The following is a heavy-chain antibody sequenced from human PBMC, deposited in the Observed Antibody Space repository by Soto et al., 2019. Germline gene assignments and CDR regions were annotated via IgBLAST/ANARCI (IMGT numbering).Heavy chain of an antibody. CDR2: IYYSGST. Sequence: QVQLQESGPGLVKPSQTLSLTCTVSGGSISSGGYYWSWIRQHPGKGLEWIGYIYYSGSTYYNPSLKSRVTISVDTSKNQFSLKLSSVTAADTAVYYCARDGPYYYDSSGHHWYFDLWGRGTLVTVSS. CDR1: GGSISSGGYY. D-gene: IGHD3-22*01. CDR3: ARDGPYYYDSSGHHWYFDL. J-gene: IGHJ2*01. V-gene: IGHV4-31*03.